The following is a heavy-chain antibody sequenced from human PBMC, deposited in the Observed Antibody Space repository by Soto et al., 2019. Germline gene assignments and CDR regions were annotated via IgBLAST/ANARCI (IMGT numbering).Heavy chain of an antibody. V-gene: IGHV4-4*07. CDR2: IYTSGST. CDR1: GGSISSYY. Sequence: PSETLSLTCTVSGGSISSYYWSWIRQPAGKGLEWIGRIYTSGSTNYNPSLKSRVTVSVDTSKNQFSLKLSSVTAADTAVYYCARTITDCSSTSCYVWFDPWGQGTLVTVSS. D-gene: IGHD2-2*01. CDR3: ARTITDCSSTSCYVWFDP. J-gene: IGHJ5*02.